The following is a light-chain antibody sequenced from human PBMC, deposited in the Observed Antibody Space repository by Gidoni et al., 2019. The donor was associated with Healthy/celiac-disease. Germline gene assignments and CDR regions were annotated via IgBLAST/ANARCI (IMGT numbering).Light chain of an antibody. CDR2: QDS. V-gene: IGLV3-1*01. CDR3: QAWDSSVV. J-gene: IGLJ2*01. Sequence: SYELTQPPSVSVSPVQTASITCSGDKLGDKYACWYQQKPGQSPVLVIYQDSKRPSGIPERFSGSNSGNTATLTISGTQAMDEADYYWQAWDSSVVFGGGTKLTVL. CDR1: KLGDKY.